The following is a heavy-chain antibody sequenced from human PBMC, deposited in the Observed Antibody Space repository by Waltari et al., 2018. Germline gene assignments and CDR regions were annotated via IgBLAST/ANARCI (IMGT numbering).Heavy chain of an antibody. Sequence: QLQLQESGPGLVKASETLSLTCTVSGGSISSSSYYWGWIRQPPGKGVEWNGSIYYSGSTYDHPSLKVRVTISVDKTKNQFSRKLSFVTAADTAVYYCAREGDYYDSPFDYWGKGTLVTVSS. D-gene: IGHD3-22*01. J-gene: IGHJ4*02. CDR1: GGSISSSSYY. CDR2: IYYSGST. V-gene: IGHV4-39*07. CDR3: AREGDYYDSPFDY.